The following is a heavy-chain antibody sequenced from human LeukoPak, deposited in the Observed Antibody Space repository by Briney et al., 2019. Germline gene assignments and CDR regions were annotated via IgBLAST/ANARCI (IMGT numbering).Heavy chain of an antibody. V-gene: IGHV3-30*04. CDR3: ARETGSSHRGYNWFDP. J-gene: IGHJ5*02. CDR2: ISYDGSNK. Sequence: GGSLRLSCAASGFTFSSYAMHWVRQAPGKGLEWVAVISYDGSNKYYADSVKGRFTISRGNSKNTLYLQMNSLRAEDTAVYYCARETGSSHRGYNWFDPWGQGTLVTVSS. D-gene: IGHD6-13*01. CDR1: GFTFSSYA.